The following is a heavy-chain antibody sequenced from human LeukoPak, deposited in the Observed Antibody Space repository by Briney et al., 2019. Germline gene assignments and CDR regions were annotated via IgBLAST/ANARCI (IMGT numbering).Heavy chain of an antibody. V-gene: IGHV3-30*18. CDR3: AKDGPTYWYFDV. CDR2: TSHDGSNT. Sequence: GGSLRLSCAASGFTFSGYSMNWVRQAPGKGLEWVAFTSHDGSNTGIADSVRGRFTVSRDNSKNTLYLQMDSLTPEDTAIYYCAKDGPTYWYFDVWGRGTLVSVSS. J-gene: IGHJ2*01. CDR1: GFTFSGYS.